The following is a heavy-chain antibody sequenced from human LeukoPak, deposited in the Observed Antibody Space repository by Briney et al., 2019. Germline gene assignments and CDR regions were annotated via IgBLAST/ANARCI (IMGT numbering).Heavy chain of an antibody. D-gene: IGHD2-15*01. V-gene: IGHV3-66*01. CDR2: IYSGGST. CDR1: GFTVSSNY. Sequence: PGGSPRLSCAASGFTVSSNYMSWVRQAPGKGLEWVSVIYSGGSTYYADSVKGRFTISRDNSKNTLYLQMNSLRAEDTAVYYCARGRSGDPYFDYWGQGTLVTVSS. CDR3: ARGRSGDPYFDY. J-gene: IGHJ4*02.